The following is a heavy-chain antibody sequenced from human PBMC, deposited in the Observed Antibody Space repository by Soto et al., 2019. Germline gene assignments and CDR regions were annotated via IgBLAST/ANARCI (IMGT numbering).Heavy chain of an antibody. J-gene: IGHJ3*02. V-gene: IGHV1-69*04. CDR3: ARLVVPAATDQDAFDI. CDR1: GYTFTSYA. CDR2: IIPVNGKA. D-gene: IGHD2-2*01. Sequence: SVTLSCQASGYTFTSYARHWVRQAPGQGLEWMGRIIPVNGKANYAQKFQGRVTITADKSTSTAYMELSSLRSEDTAVYYCARLVVPAATDQDAFDIWGQGTMVTVSS.